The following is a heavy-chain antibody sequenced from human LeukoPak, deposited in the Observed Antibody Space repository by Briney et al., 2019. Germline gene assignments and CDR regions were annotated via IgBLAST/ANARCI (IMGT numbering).Heavy chain of an antibody. CDR3: ARRSLVRTVGYYYGMDV. CDR2: IYYSGST. D-gene: IGHD1-26*01. J-gene: IGHJ6*02. V-gene: IGHV4-59*08. CDR1: GGSISNYY. Sequence: SETLSLTCTVSGGSISNYYWSWIRQPPGKGLEWIGYIYYSGSTNYNPSLKSRATISVDTSKTQFSLKLSSVTAADTAVYYCARRSLVRTVGYYYGMDVWGQGTTVTVSS.